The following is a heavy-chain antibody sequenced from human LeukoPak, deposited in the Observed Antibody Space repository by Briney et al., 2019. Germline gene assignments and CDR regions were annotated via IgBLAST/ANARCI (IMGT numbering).Heavy chain of an antibody. CDR1: GGSISSYY. J-gene: IGHJ4*02. Sequence: SETLSLTCTVSGGSISSYYWSWIRQPPGKGLEWIGSIYYSGSTYYNPSLKSRVTISVDTSKNQFSLKLSSVTAADTAVYYCARRGYGGNSDYFDYWGQGTLVTVSS. CDR3: ARRGYGGNSDYFDY. D-gene: IGHD4-23*01. CDR2: IYYSGST. V-gene: IGHV4-39*01.